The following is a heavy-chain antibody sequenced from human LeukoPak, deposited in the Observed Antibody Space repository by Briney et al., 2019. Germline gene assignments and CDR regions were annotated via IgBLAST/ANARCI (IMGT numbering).Heavy chain of an antibody. D-gene: IGHD1-26*01. CDR1: GFTFSSYG. Sequence: GGSLRLSCAASGFTFSSYGMHWVRQAPGKGLEWVAVISYDGSNKYYADSVKGRFTISRDSSQNTLYLQMNNLRADDTAVYYCAKGKRVGAPYYFDSWGQGTLVTVSS. CDR2: ISYDGSNK. CDR3: AKGKRVGAPYYFDS. J-gene: IGHJ4*02. V-gene: IGHV3-30*18.